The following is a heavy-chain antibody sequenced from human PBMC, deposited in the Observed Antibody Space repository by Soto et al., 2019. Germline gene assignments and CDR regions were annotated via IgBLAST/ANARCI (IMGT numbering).Heavy chain of an antibody. J-gene: IGHJ5*02. D-gene: IGHD6-13*01. CDR2: ISSNGGST. Sequence: EVQLVESGGGLVQPGGSLRLSCSASGFTFSSYAMHWVRQAPGKGLEYVSAISSNGGSTYYADSVKGRFTISRDNSKNTLDLQMRSLRAEDTAVYYCVKAQQLVRRWFDPWGQGTLVTVSS. CDR3: VKAQQLVRRWFDP. CDR1: GFTFSSYA. V-gene: IGHV3-64D*06.